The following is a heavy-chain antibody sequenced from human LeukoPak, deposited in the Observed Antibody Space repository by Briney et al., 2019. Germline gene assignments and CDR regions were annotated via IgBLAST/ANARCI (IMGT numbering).Heavy chain of an antibody. D-gene: IGHD3-16*01. J-gene: IGHJ4*02. CDR3: ATFTPLRAFDF. CDR1: EFTVSNNY. Sequence: GGSLRLSCAASEFTVSNNYMNWVRQAPGKGLEWVSFIYSGGSTYYADSVRGRFTISRDSSKNTLYLQMNSLRAEDTAVYFCATFTPLRAFDFWGQGTLVTVSS. V-gene: IGHV3-66*01. CDR2: IYSGGST.